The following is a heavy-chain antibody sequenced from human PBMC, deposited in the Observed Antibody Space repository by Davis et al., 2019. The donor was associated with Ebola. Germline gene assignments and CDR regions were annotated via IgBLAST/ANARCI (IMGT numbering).Heavy chain of an antibody. CDR3: VKDRFTVVVVHGGFDY. V-gene: IGHV3-23*01. Sequence: GESLKISCAASGFVFSNYVMSWVRRAPGKGLEWVSTLGLSADTYYAESVKGRFTISRDNSKGTLYLQMRSLRSDDTAVYYCVKDRFTVVVVHGGFDYWGQGTQVTVSS. CDR2: LGLSADT. J-gene: IGHJ4*02. CDR1: GFVFSNYV. D-gene: IGHD2-15*01.